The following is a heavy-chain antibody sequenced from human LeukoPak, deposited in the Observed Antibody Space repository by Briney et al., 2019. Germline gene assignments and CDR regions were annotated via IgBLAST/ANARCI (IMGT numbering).Heavy chain of an antibody. CDR1: GYTFTSYA. J-gene: IGHJ6*02. CDR2: INAGNGNT. Sequence: ASVKVSCKASGYTFTSYAMHWVRQAPGQRLEWMGWINAGNGNTKYSLKFQGRVTITRDTSASTAYMELSSLRSEDTAVYYCARALTLRYFDWLNFYYYYGMDVWGQGTTVTVSS. CDR3: ARALTLRYFDWLNFYYYYGMDV. V-gene: IGHV1-3*01. D-gene: IGHD3-9*01.